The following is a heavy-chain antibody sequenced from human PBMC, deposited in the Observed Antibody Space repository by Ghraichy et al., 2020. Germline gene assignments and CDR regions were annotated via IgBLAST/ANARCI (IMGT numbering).Heavy chain of an antibody. V-gene: IGHV3-21*01. J-gene: IGHJ4*02. Sequence: GGSLRLSCAASGFTFSSYSMNWVRQAPGKGLEWVSSISSSSSYIYYADSVKGRFTISRDNAKNSLYLQMNSLRAEDTAVYYCAREGIQLWPFDYWGQGTLVTVSS. CDR1: GFTFSSYS. CDR3: AREGIQLWPFDY. D-gene: IGHD5-18*01. CDR2: ISSSSSYI.